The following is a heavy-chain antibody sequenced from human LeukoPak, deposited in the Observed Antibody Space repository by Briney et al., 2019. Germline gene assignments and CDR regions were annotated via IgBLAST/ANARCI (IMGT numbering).Heavy chain of an antibody. CDR3: ARDGGLWFGELLGNWFDP. D-gene: IGHD3-10*01. CDR1: GFTFSSYS. V-gene: IGHV3-21*01. CDR2: ISSSSSYI. Sequence: GGSLRLSCAASGFTFSSYSMNWVRQAPGKGLEWVSSISSSSSYIYYADSVKGRFTISRDNAKNSLYLQMNSLRAEDTAVYYCARDGGLWFGELLGNWFDPWGQGTLVTVSS. J-gene: IGHJ5*02.